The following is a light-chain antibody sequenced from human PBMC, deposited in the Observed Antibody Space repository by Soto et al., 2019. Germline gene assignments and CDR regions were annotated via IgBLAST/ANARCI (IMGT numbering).Light chain of an antibody. CDR1: QSVSSY. Sequence: EFVLTQSPATLSLSPGERATLSCRASQSVSSYLAGYQQKPGQAPRLLIYNASNRATGIPARFSGTGSGTDFTLTISILEPEDFAVDYCQVRTNWSLAFGRGTRLEIK. V-gene: IGKV3-11*01. CDR3: QVRTNWSLA. CDR2: NAS. J-gene: IGKJ5*01.